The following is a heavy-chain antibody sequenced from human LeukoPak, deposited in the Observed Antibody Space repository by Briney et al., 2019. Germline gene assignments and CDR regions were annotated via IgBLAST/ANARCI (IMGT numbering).Heavy chain of an antibody. V-gene: IGHV3-30*02. CDR2: IRYDGSNK. D-gene: IGHD3-10*01. CDR1: GFTFSSYG. Sequence: GGSLRLSCAASGFTFSSYGMHWVRQAPGKGLEWVAFIRYDGSNKYYADSVKGRFTISRDNSKNTLYLQMNSLRAEDTAVYYCAKVWSMVRGVIPDWGQGTLVTVSS. J-gene: IGHJ4*02. CDR3: AKVWSMVRGVIPD.